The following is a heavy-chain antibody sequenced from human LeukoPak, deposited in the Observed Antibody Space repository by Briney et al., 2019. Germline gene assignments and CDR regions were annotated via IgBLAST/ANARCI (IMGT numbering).Heavy chain of an antibody. D-gene: IGHD6-13*01. CDR3: AKDRSSSSWFDGYDF. J-gene: IGHJ3*01. Sequence: ETLSLTCAVYGGSFSGYYWSWVRQAPGKGLEWVSAISGSGGTTYYADSVKGRFTISRDNSKNTLFLQMNSLRAEDTAVYYCAKDRSSSSWFDGYDFWGQGTMVTVSS. CDR1: GGSFSGYY. CDR2: ISGSGGTT. V-gene: IGHV3-23*01.